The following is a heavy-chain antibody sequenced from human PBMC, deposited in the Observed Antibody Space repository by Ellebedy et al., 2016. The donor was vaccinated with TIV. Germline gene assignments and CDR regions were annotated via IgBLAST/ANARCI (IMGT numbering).Heavy chain of an antibody. V-gene: IGHV4-59*01. CDR1: GGSTSSYY. J-gene: IGHJ4*02. CDR3: ARGLRGPIDY. Sequence: MPSETLSLTCTVSGGSTSSYYWSWIRQPPGRRLEWIGDIYNNGGTNYTPSLTSRVTISVDRSKNQFSLKLASVSAADTAVYYCARGLRGPIDYWGQGTLVTVSS. CDR2: IYNNGGT.